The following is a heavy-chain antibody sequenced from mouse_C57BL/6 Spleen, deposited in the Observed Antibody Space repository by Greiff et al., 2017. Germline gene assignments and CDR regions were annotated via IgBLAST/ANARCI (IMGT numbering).Heavy chain of an antibody. D-gene: IGHD1-1*01. V-gene: IGHV14-1*01. Sequence: EVQLQQSGAELVRPGASVKLSCTASGFNIKDYYMHWVKQRPEQGLEWIGRIDPEDGDTEYAPKFQGKATLTADTSSNTAYLPLSSLTSEDTAVYYCTESLSTTVVDYYALDYWGQGTSVTVSS. CDR2: IDPEDGDT. CDR1: GFNIKDYY. CDR3: TESLSTTVVDYYALDY. J-gene: IGHJ4*01.